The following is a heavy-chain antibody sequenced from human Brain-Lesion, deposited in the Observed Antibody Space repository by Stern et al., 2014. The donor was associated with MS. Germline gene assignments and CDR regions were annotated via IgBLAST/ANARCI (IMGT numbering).Heavy chain of an antibody. CDR3: AKGVWGSYLNAFDM. J-gene: IGHJ3*02. CDR2: ISGSGGST. CDR1: GVRFSSYA. Sequence: EVQLVQSGGGFVQPGGSLRLSCAASGVRFSSYAMSWVRQTPGKGLEWVSGISGSGGSTYYADSVKGRFTISRDKSKNTLFLQMNSLRAEDTAVYYCAKGVWGSYLNAFDMWGQGTMVTVSS. D-gene: IGHD3-16*02. V-gene: IGHV3-23*04.